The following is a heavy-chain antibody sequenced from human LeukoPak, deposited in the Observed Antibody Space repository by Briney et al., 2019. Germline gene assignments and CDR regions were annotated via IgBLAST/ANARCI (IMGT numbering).Heavy chain of an antibody. D-gene: IGHD2-15*01. V-gene: IGHV3-21*01. Sequence: GGSLRLSCAASGFTFSNYSMNWVRQAPGKGLEWVSSISSSSSYIYYADSVKGRFTISRDNAKNSLYLQMNSLRAEDTAVFYCARLVRSWIYPYYYYGIDGWGQGATVTVYS. J-gene: IGHJ6*02. CDR1: GFTFSNYS. CDR3: ARLVRSWIYPYYYYGIDG. CDR2: ISSSSSYI.